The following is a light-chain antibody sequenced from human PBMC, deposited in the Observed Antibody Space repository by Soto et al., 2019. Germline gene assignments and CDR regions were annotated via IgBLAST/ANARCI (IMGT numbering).Light chain of an antibody. V-gene: IGKV1-27*01. CDR1: QGISNY. CDR2: PAS. Sequence: IRMTQSPSSLSASTGDRVTITCRASQGISNYLAWYQQKPGKAPKLLIYPASNLETGVPSRFSGSGSGTDFTLTISSLQSEDVAMYYCQQYISFPLTFGGGTKVEIK. CDR3: QQYISFPLT. J-gene: IGKJ4*01.